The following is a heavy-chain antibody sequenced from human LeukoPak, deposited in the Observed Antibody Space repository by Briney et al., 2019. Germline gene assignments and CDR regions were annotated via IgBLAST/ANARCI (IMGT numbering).Heavy chain of an antibody. CDR3: ARCVVRIYDSSGYYIRYFDY. CDR1: GYTFTGYY. Sequence: ASVKVSCKASGYTFTGYYMHWVRQAPGQGLEWMGWINPNSGGTNYAQKFQGRVTMTRDTSISTAYMELSRLRSDDTAVYYCARCVVRIYDSSGYYIRYFDYWGQGTLVTVSS. D-gene: IGHD3-22*01. CDR2: INPNSGGT. J-gene: IGHJ4*02. V-gene: IGHV1-2*02.